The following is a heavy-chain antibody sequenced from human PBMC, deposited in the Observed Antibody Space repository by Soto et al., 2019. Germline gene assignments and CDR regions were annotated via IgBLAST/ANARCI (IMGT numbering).Heavy chain of an antibody. CDR2: INPNSGGT. CDR3: ARGSIVATWWNGPYYYYYYYMDV. D-gene: IGHD5-12*01. Sequence: ASVKVSCKASGYTFTGYYMHWVRQAPGQGLEWMGWINPNSGGTNYAQKFQGWVTMTRDTSISTAYMELSRLRSDDTAVYYCARGSIVATWWNGPYYYYYYYMDVWGKGTTVTVSS. J-gene: IGHJ6*03. V-gene: IGHV1-2*04. CDR1: GYTFTGYY.